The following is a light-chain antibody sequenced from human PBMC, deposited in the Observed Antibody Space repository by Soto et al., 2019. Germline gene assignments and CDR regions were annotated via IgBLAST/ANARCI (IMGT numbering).Light chain of an antibody. V-gene: IGKV1-5*03. CDR2: KAS. CDR3: QQYDNWPPGT. CDR1: QTISSW. Sequence: DIQMTQSPSTLSGSVGDRVTITCRASQTISSWLAWYQQKPGKAPKLLIYKASTLKSGVPSRFSGSGSGTEFTLTISGLQSEDFAVYHCQQYDNWPPGTFGQGTKVDI. J-gene: IGKJ1*01.